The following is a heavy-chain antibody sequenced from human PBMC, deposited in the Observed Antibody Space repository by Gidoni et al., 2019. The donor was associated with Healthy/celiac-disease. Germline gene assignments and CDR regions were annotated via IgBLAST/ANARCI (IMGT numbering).Heavy chain of an antibody. V-gene: IGHV1-69*01. CDR2: IIPIFGTA. CDR3: ARGGYSYPRYYYYYMDV. J-gene: IGHJ6*03. Sequence: VQLVQSGAEVKKPGSSVTVSCKASGGTFSSYAISWVRQAPGQVLEGMGGIIPIFGTANYAQKCQGRVTITADESTSTAYMELSSLRSEDTAVYYCARGGYSYPRYYYYYMDVWGKGTTVTVSS. CDR1: GGTFSSYA. D-gene: IGHD5-18*01.